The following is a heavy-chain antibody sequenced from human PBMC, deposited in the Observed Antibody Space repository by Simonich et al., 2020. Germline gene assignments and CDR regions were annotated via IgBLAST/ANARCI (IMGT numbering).Heavy chain of an antibody. J-gene: IGHJ3*02. CDR3: ARDYSNYDAFDI. Sequence: EVQLVESGGGLVQPGGSLSLSCAASGFTFSGYWMHWVRQAPGKGLVWVSRIKSDGSSTSYADSVKGRFTISRDNAKNTLYLQMNSLRAEDTAVYYCARDYSNYDAFDIWGQGTMVTVSS. D-gene: IGHD4-4*01. V-gene: IGHV3-74*01. CDR2: IKSDGSST. CDR1: GFTFSGYW.